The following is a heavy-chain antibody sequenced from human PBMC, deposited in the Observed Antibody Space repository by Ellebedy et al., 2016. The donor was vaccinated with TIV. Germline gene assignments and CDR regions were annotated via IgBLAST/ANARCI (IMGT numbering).Heavy chain of an antibody. CDR3: ATLILTVTTRDDY. D-gene: IGHD4-17*01. V-gene: IGHV4-38-2*02. CDR1: GYSISSGYY. CDR2: IYHSGST. Sequence: MPSETLSLTCTVSGYSISSGYYWGWIRQPPGKGLEWIGSIYHSGSTYYNPSLKSRVTISVDTSKNQFSLKLSSVTAADTAVYYWATLILTVTTRDDYWGQGTLVTVSS. J-gene: IGHJ4*02.